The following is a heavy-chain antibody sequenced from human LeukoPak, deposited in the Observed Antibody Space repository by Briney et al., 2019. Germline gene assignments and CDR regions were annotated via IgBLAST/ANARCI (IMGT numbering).Heavy chain of an antibody. CDR1: GFIFSSYA. CDR2: ISGSGGST. D-gene: IGHD6-13*01. V-gene: IGHV3-23*01. Sequence: PGGSLRLSCAASGFIFSSYAMSWVRQAPGKGLEWVSAISGSGGSTYYADSVKGRFTISRDNSKNTLYLQMNSLRAEDTAVYYCAAFGIAAAGTTGYWGQGTLVTVSS. CDR3: AAFGIAAAGTTGY. J-gene: IGHJ4*02.